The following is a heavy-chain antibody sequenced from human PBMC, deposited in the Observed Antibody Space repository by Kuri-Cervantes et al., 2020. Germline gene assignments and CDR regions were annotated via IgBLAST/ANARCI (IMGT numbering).Heavy chain of an antibody. Sequence: GESLKISCAASGFTFSNYWMSWVRQAPGKGLEWVANIKQDGSEKYYVDSVKGRFTISRDNAKNMLYLQMNSLRVEDTALYYCARSDWFDPWGQGTLVTVSS. CDR1: GFTFSNYW. CDR3: ARSDWFDP. J-gene: IGHJ5*02. CDR2: IKQDGSEK. V-gene: IGHV3-7*01.